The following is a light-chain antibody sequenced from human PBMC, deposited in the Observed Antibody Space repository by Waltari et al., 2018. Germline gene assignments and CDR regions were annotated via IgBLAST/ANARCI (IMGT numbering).Light chain of an antibody. CDR2: GAS. CDR3: QHYVRLPVT. J-gene: IGKJ1*01. CDR1: QSVSST. V-gene: IGKV3-20*01. Sequence: VLTQSPGTLSLSPGERATLSCRASQSVSSTLAWYPQKPGQAPRLLIYGASTRATGIPDRFSGSGSGTDFSLTISRLEPEDFAVYYCQHYVRLPVTFGQGTKVEIK.